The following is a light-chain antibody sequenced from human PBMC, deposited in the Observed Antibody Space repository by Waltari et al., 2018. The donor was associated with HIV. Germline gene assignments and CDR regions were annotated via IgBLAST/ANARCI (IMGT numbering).Light chain of an antibody. CDR1: GSNIGSNS. Sequence: QSILTQPPSTSGTPGQRVTISCSGSGSNIGSNSVSWYQLLLGTAPKLLIYRNNRPPSGFPDRFSGSKSATSASLAIGGLRSEDEADYYCAAWDDSLSGPVFGGGTKLTVL. J-gene: IGLJ3*02. CDR3: AAWDDSLSGPV. V-gene: IGLV1-47*01. CDR2: RNN.